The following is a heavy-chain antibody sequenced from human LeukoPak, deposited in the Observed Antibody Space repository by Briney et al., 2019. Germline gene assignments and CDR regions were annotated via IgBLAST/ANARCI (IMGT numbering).Heavy chain of an antibody. CDR1: GFSFSNCS. V-gene: IGHV3-21*01. J-gene: IGHJ3*02. D-gene: IGHD4-23*01. CDR3: AGDYEGNLAFDI. CDR2: MSSSSTYI. Sequence: TGGSLRLSCAASGFSFSNCSMNWVRQAPGKGLEWVSSMSSSSTYIYYADSLEGRFTISRDNVRNSLYLQMNSLRAEDTAVYYCAGDYEGNLAFDIWGQGTMVTVSS.